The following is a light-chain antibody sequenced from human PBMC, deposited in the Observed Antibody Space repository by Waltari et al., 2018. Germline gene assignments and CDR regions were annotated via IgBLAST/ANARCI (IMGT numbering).Light chain of an antibody. CDR1: QSLVSSDGNTH. Sequence: DVVMTQSPLSLPVTLGQPASISCKSSQSLVSSDGNTHLNWFQQRPGQSPRRLIYRVFNRDSGVPDRFSGSGSGTDFTLKISRVEAGDVGVYYCMQGTHWPYTFGQGTKLDIK. V-gene: IGKV2-30*01. CDR2: RVF. J-gene: IGKJ2*01. CDR3: MQGTHWPYT.